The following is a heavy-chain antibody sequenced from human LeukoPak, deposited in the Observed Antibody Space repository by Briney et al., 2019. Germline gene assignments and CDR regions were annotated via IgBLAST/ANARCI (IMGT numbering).Heavy chain of an antibody. CDR2: FHPSGST. J-gene: IGHJ4*02. V-gene: IGHV4-59*10. CDR1: GGSFSGYY. D-gene: IGHD3-22*01. Sequence: PSETLSLTCAVYGGSFSGYYWSWIRQPAGKGLEWIGRFHPSGSTNYNPSLKSRVTISLDTSKNQFSLKLTSVTAADTAVYYCARGGTSGYYGTYFDYWGQGTLVTVSS. CDR3: ARGGTSGYYGTYFDY.